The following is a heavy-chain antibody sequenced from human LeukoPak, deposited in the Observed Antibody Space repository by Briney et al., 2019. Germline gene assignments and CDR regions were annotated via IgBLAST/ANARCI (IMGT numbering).Heavy chain of an antibody. Sequence: GASVKVSCKASGYTFTSYDISWVRQAPGQGLEWMGWISAYSGNTNYAQKLQGRVTMTTDTSTSTAYMELRSLRSDDTAVYYCARHPPPTYYYDTSGYYYFDYWGQGTLVTVSS. J-gene: IGHJ4*02. D-gene: IGHD3-22*01. CDR1: GYTFTSYD. V-gene: IGHV1-18*01. CDR3: ARHPPPTYYYDTSGYYYFDY. CDR2: ISAYSGNT.